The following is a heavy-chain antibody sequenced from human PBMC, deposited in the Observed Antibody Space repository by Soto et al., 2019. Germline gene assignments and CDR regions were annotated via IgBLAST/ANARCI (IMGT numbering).Heavy chain of an antibody. Sequence: GGSLRLSCAASGFTFSSYWMSWVRQAPGKGLEWVANIKQDGSEKYYVDSVKGRFTISRDNAKNSLYLQMNSLRAEDTAVYYCARDSQYRSGGSCHSVYAEYFQHWGQGTLVTVSS. D-gene: IGHD2-15*01. CDR2: IKQDGSEK. V-gene: IGHV3-7*01. CDR3: ARDSQYRSGGSCHSVYAEYFQH. J-gene: IGHJ1*01. CDR1: GFTFSSYW.